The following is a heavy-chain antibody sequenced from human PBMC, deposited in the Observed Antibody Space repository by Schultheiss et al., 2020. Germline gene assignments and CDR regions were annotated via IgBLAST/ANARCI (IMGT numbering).Heavy chain of an antibody. CDR1: GYSFTSYW. D-gene: IGHD5-18*01. Sequence: GESLKISCKGSGYSFTSYWISWVRQMPGKGLEWMGRIDPSDSYTNYSPSFQGHVTISADKSISTAYLQWSSLKASDTAMYYCARSRGYSYGYPVYYYYYMDVWGKGTTVTVSS. V-gene: IGHV5-10-1*01. CDR2: IDPSDSYT. J-gene: IGHJ6*03. CDR3: ARSRGYSYGYPVYYYYYMDV.